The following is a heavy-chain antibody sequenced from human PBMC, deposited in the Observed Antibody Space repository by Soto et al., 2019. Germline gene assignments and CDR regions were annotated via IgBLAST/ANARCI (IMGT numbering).Heavy chain of an antibody. D-gene: IGHD2-15*01. J-gene: IGHJ2*01. CDR3: ARGGSLNWYFDL. CDR1: GFTFSSYW. V-gene: IGHV3-74*01. Sequence: EVQLVESGGGLVQPGGSLRLSCAASGFTFSSYWMHWVRQAPGKGLVWVSRINSDGSSTTYADSVKGRFTISRDNAKDTLYLQMNSLRAEDTAVYYCARGGSLNWYFDLWGRGTLVTVSS. CDR2: INSDGSST.